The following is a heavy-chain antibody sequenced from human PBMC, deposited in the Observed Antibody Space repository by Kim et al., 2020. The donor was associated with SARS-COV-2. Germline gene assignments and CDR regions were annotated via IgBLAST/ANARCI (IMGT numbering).Heavy chain of an antibody. CDR3: ARDRSGVDVFDI. J-gene: IGHJ3*02. V-gene: IGHV4-31*02. Sequence: YYNPSLKSRVTISVDTSKNQFSLKLSSVTAADTAVYYCARDRSGVDVFDIWGQGTMVTVSS. D-gene: IGHD3-22*01.